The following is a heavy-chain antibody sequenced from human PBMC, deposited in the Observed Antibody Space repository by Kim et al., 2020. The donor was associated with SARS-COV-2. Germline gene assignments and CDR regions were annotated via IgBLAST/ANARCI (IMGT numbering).Heavy chain of an antibody. D-gene: IGHD5-18*01. J-gene: IGHJ4*02. CDR1: GFTFSSYA. Sequence: GGSLRLSCAASGFTFSSYAMHWVRQAPGKGLEWVAVISYDGSNKYYADSVKGRFTISRDNSKTTLYLQMNSLRAEDTAVYYCARAGYSYGLLDYWGQGTLVTVSS. CDR2: ISYDGSNK. CDR3: ARAGYSYGLLDY. V-gene: IGHV3-30*04.